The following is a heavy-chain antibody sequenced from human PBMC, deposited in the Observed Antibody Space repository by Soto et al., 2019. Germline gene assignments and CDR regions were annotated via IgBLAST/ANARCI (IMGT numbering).Heavy chain of an antibody. CDR3: ASSYSGYDSGFGY. CDR1: GGSISSYY. V-gene: IGHV4-59*08. J-gene: IGHJ4*02. D-gene: IGHD5-12*01. Sequence: SETLSLTCTVSGGSISSYYWSWIRQPPGKGLEWIGYIYYSGSTNYNPSLKSRVTISVDTSKNQFSLKLSSVTAADTAVYYCASSYSGYDSGFGYWGQGTLVTVSS. CDR2: IYYSGST.